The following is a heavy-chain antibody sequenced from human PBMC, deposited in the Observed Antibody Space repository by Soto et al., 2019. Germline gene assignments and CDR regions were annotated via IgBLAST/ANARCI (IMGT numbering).Heavy chain of an antibody. CDR2: ISYDGSNK. CDR1: GFTFSSYA. J-gene: IGHJ6*02. CDR3: ARDISGSYYYYYYGMDV. Sequence: QVQLVESGGGVVQPGRSLRLSCAASGFTFSSYAMHWVRQAPGKGLEWVAVISYDGSNKYYADSVKGRFTISRDNSKNTLYLQMNSLRAEDTAVYYCARDISGSYYYYYYGMDVWGQGTTVTVSS. D-gene: IGHD3-10*01. V-gene: IGHV3-30-3*01.